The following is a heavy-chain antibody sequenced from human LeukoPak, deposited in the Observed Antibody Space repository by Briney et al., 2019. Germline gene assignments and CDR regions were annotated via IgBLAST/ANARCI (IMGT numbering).Heavy chain of an antibody. CDR3: ARVVAARSFDY. D-gene: IGHD6-6*01. Sequence: GGSLRLSCAASGFTFSSYEMNWVRQAPGKGLEWVSYISSSGNTIYYADSVKGRLTISRDNAKNSLYLQVNSLRAEDTAVYYCARVVAARSFDYWGQGTLVTVSS. J-gene: IGHJ4*02. CDR1: GFTFSSYE. CDR2: ISSSGNTI. V-gene: IGHV3-48*03.